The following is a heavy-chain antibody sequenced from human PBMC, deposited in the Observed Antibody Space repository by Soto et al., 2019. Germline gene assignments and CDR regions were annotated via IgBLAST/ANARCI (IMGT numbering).Heavy chain of an antibody. J-gene: IGHJ3*02. CDR3: ARGGSGIVGATMAFDI. Sequence: SETLSLTCTVSGGSISSYYWSWIRQPPGKGLEWIGYIYYSGSTNYNPSLKSRVTISVDTSKNQFSLKLSSETAADTAVYYCARGGSGIVGATMAFDIWGQGTMVTVSS. D-gene: IGHD1-26*01. V-gene: IGHV4-59*01. CDR2: IYYSGST. CDR1: GGSISSYY.